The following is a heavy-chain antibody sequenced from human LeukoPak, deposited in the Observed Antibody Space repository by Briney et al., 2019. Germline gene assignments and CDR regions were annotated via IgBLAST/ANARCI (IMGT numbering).Heavy chain of an antibody. CDR2: ISSTSTYT. J-gene: IGHJ4*02. D-gene: IGHD3-10*01. V-gene: IGHV3-21*01. Sequence: GGSLRLSCKASGFTFSNYIMSWVRQLPGKGLEWVSSISSTSTYTYYADSLKARFTISRDNAQNSLYLQMNNLRAEDTAVYYCTIPRSGTDYWGQGTLVTVSS. CDR1: GFTFSNYI. CDR3: TIPRSGTDY.